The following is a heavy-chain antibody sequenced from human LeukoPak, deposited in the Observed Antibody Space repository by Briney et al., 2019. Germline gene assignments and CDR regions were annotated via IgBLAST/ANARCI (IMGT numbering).Heavy chain of an antibody. J-gene: IGHJ6*02. CDR1: GFTFSSSA. CDR2: ISDTGRLS. V-gene: IGHV3-23*01. Sequence: GGSLRLSCAASGFTFSSSAMSWVRQAPGKGLGWVAAISDTGRLSYCADSVNGRFTISRDNSKNTLYLQMNSLRGEDTAVYYCARGPWSAAGYNGMDVWGQGTTVTVSS. D-gene: IGHD6-13*01. CDR3: ARGPWSAAGYNGMDV.